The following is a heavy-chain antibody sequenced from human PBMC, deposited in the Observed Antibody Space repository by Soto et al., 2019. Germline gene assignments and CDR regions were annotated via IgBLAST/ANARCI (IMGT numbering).Heavy chain of an antibody. J-gene: IGHJ4*02. V-gene: IGHV3-7*03. CDR3: AKLRGDYTVFDY. CDR2: IKQDGSVK. D-gene: IGHD4-17*01. CDR1: GFTFSNYW. Sequence: GGSLRLSCAPSGFTFSNYWMIWVRQAPGQGLEWVASIKQDGSVKHYVDSVKGRFTISRDNAEKSLHLQMNSLRAEDTAVYYCAKLRGDYTVFDYWGQGARVTVSS.